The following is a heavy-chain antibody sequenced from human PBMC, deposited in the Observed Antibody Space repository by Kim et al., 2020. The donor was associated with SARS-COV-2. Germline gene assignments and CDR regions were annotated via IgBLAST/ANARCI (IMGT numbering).Heavy chain of an antibody. V-gene: IGHV3-49*03. D-gene: IGHD4-17*01. CDR2: IRSKADGGTT. CDR3: TRDLSGDYTPYYFDY. J-gene: IGHJ4*02. Sequence: GGSLRLSCTASGFTFGDYAMSWFRQAPGKGLEWVGFIRSKADGGTTEYAASVKGRFTISRDDSKSIAYLQMNSLKTEDTAVYYCTRDLSGDYTPYYFDYWGQGTLVTVSS. CDR1: GFTFGDYA.